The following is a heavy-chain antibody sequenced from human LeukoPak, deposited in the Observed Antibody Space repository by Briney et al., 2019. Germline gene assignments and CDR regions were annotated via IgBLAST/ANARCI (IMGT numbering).Heavy chain of an antibody. CDR3: ARERDISGLRDFDL. J-gene: IGHJ2*01. CDR2: IYYSGNT. Sequence: SETLSLTCTVSGGSINSYYWSWIRQPPGKGLEWIGYIYYSGNTNYNPSLKSRVSISIDTSKNQLSLQLSSVTAADTAVYYCARERDISGLRDFDLWGRGTLVTVSA. V-gene: IGHV4-59*01. D-gene: IGHD3-22*01. CDR1: GGSINSYY.